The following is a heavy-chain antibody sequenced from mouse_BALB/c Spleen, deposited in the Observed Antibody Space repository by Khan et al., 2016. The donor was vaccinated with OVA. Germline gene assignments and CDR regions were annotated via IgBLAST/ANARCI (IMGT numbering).Heavy chain of an antibody. CDR3: ARKDYYDYDPFPY. D-gene: IGHD2-4*01. V-gene: IGHV3-2*02. J-gene: IGHJ3*01. CDR2: IDYSGNT. CDR1: GYSITSEYA. Sequence: EVQLQESGPGLVKPSLSLSLTCTVTGYSITSEYAWNWIRQFPENKLEWMGYIDYSGNTRFNPSLKSRTSITRDTFKNQFFLQLNSVTAEDTATYYCARKDYYDYDPFPYWGQGTRVTVSA.